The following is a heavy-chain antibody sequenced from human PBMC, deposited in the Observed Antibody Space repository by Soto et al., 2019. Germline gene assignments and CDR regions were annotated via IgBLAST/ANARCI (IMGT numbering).Heavy chain of an antibody. CDR1: GYTFTSCY. CDR2: INPSGGST. CDR3: ARDPASIAARPDAFDI. V-gene: IGHV1-46*01. J-gene: IGHJ3*02. D-gene: IGHD6-6*01. Sequence: ASVKVSGKASGYTFTSCYIHWVRQAPGQGLEWMGIINPSGGSTSYAQKFQGRVTMTRDTSTSTVYMELSSLRSEDTAVYYCARDPASIAARPDAFDIWGQGTLVT.